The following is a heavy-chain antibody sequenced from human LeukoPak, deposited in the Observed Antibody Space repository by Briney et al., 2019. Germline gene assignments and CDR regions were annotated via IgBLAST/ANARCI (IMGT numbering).Heavy chain of an antibody. V-gene: IGHV1-69*05. CDR3: ARGGWLQLLTLDY. D-gene: IGHD5-24*01. CDR2: IIPIFGTA. CDR1: GGTFSSYA. J-gene: IGHJ4*02. Sequence: SVKVSCKASGGTFSSYAISWVRQAPGQGLEWMGGIIPIFGTANYAQKFQGRVTITTDESTSTAYMELSSLRSEDTAVYYCARGGWLQLLTLDYWGQGTLVTVSS.